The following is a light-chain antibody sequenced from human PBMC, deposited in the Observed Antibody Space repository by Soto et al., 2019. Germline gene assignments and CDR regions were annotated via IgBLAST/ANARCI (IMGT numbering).Light chain of an antibody. CDR2: GAS. CDR1: QSVSSY. Sequence: EIVLTQSPATLSLSPGERATLSCRASQSVSSYLAWYQPKPGQAPRLLIYGASTRATGIPARFSGSGSGTEFTLTISILQSEDFAVYYCQQYNNWPPHTFGQGTKLELK. CDR3: QQYNNWPPHT. V-gene: IGKV3-15*01. J-gene: IGKJ2*01.